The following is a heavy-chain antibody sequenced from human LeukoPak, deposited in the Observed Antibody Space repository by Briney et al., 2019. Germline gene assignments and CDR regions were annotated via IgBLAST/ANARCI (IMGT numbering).Heavy chain of an antibody. D-gene: IGHD2-21*01. Sequence: SETLSLTCAVYGGSFSGYYWSWIRQPPGKGLEWIGEINHSGSTNYNPSLKSRVTISVDTSKNQFSLRLSSVTAADTAVYYCARGGPTYSNDYWGQGTLVTVSS. CDR2: INHSGST. CDR3: ARGGPTYSNDY. J-gene: IGHJ4*02. CDR1: GGSFSGYY. V-gene: IGHV4-34*01.